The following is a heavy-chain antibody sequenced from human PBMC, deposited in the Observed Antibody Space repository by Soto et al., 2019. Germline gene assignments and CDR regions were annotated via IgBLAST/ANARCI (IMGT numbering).Heavy chain of an antibody. Sequence: EVQLVESGGGLVQPGGSLRLSCAASGFTFSDHYMDWVRQAPGKGLEWIGRIRNKPRSYTTEYAASVKGRFTISRDDSKSSLYLQMNSLKTEDTAVHYCIRVRDYTPDYWGQGTLVTVSS. CDR2: IRNKPRSYTT. CDR3: IRVRDYTPDY. CDR1: GFTFSDHY. J-gene: IGHJ4*02. D-gene: IGHD4-4*01. V-gene: IGHV3-72*01.